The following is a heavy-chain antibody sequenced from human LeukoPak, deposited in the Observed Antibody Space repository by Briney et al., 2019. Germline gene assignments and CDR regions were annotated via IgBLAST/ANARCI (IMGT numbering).Heavy chain of an antibody. CDR2: IYYSGST. CDR3: ARALYYYDSSGYYYYFDY. Sequence: PSETLSLTCTVSGGSISSYYWSWIRQPPGKGLEWIGYIYYSGSTNYNPSLKSRVTISVDTPKNQFSLKLSSVTAADTAVYYCARALYYYDSSGYYYYFDYWGQGTLVTVSS. D-gene: IGHD3-22*01. J-gene: IGHJ4*02. V-gene: IGHV4-59*01. CDR1: GGSISSYY.